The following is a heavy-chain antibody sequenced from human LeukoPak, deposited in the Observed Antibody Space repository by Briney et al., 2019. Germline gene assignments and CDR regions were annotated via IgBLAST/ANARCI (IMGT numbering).Heavy chain of an antibody. J-gene: IGHJ4*02. D-gene: IGHD2-8*02. CDR1: GYTFTNYY. CDR2: INPSGGST. Sequence: ASVKVSCKASGYTFTNYYIHWVRQAPGQGLEWMGIINPSGGSTVYAQKFQGRVAVTGDTSTGTVYMDLSSLKSEDTAVYYCARGPGGTSDYWGQGTLVTVSS. V-gene: IGHV1-46*01. CDR3: ARGPGGTSDY.